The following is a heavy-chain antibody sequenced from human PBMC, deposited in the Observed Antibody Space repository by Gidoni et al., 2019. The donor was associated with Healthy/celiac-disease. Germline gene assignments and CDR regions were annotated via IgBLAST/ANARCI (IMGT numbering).Heavy chain of an antibody. J-gene: IGHJ3*01. CDR3: AKDVYYRGGSYPV. D-gene: IGHD1-26*01. CDR1: GFTFSSYA. CDR2: ISVSVGST. Sequence: EVQLLESGGGLVQHGGSLRLSCAASGFTFSSYALSWVRQAPGKGLEWVSVISVSVGSTYYADSVKCRFTISRDNSKLTLYLQMNSLRAEDTAVYSCAKDVYYRGGSYPVWCQGTMVTVSS. V-gene: IGHV3-23*01.